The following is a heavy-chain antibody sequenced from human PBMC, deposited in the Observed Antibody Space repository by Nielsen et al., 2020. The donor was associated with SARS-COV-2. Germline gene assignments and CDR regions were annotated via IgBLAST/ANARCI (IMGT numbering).Heavy chain of an antibody. V-gene: IGHV1-18*01. CDR1: GYTFTSYG. CDR2: ISAYNGNT. D-gene: IGHD3-22*01. Sequence: ASVKVSCKASGYTFTSYGISWVRQAPGQGLEWMGWISAYNGNTNYAQKLQGRVTMTTDTSTSTAYMELRSLRSDDTAVCYCARTTYYYDRSGLASFDYWGQGTLVTVSS. J-gene: IGHJ4*02. CDR3: ARTTYYYDRSGLASFDY.